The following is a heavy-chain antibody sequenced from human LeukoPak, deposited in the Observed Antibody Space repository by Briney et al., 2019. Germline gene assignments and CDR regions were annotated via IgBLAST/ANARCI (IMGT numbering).Heavy chain of an antibody. Sequence: NPSETLSLTCAVYGGSFSGYYWSWIRQPPGKGLEWIGEINHSGSTNYNPSLKSRVTISVDTSKNQFSLKLSSVTAADTAVYYCARGKKGRGYSSSWPRAPNWFDPWGQGTLVTVSS. V-gene: IGHV4-34*01. CDR1: GGSFSGYY. CDR3: ARGKKGRGYSSSWPRAPNWFDP. J-gene: IGHJ5*02. CDR2: INHSGST. D-gene: IGHD6-13*01.